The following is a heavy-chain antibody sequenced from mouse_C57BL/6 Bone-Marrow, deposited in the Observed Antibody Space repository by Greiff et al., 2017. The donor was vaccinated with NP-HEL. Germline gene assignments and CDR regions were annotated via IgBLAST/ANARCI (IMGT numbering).Heavy chain of an antibody. Sequence: EVQRVESGGGLVQPGGSLKLSCAVSGFTFSDYYMYWVRQTPEKRLEWVAYISNGGGSTYYPDTVKGRFTISRDNAKNTLYLQMSRLKSEDTAMYYCARHSYSNYRNYAMDYWGQGTSVTVSS. D-gene: IGHD2-5*01. CDR2: ISNGGGST. CDR1: GFTFSDYY. CDR3: ARHSYSNYRNYAMDY. J-gene: IGHJ4*01. V-gene: IGHV5-12*01.